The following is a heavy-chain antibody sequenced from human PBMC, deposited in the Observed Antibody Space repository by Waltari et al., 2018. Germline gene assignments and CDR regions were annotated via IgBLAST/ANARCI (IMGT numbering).Heavy chain of an antibody. CDR3: ARERVAVTAGYFDL. J-gene: IGHJ2*01. CDR1: GGTFSGYA. CDR2: IIHTSGTE. V-gene: IGHV1-69*08. D-gene: IGHD6-19*01. Sequence: QVQLVQSGAEVKKPGSSVKVSCKASGGTFSGYAIRWVRQAPGQGLEWMGRIIHTSGTENYAQKVQGRVTITADKSTNTAYMELSRLRSEDTAVYYCARERVAVTAGYFDLWGRGTLVTVSS.